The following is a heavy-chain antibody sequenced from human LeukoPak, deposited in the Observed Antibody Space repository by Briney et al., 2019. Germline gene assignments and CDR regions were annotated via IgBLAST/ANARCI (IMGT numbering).Heavy chain of an antibody. J-gene: IGHJ5*01. CDR1: GFTFSNFW. Sequence: GGSLRLSCAASGFTFSNFWMTWVRQAPGIGLEWLANIKQDGSEEFYVDSVKGRFTISRDNAENSLYLQMNSLRVDDTAVYYCVGIYCSRGSCYSSNWFDSWGQGTLVTVSS. CDR3: VGIYCSRGSCYSSNWFDS. V-gene: IGHV3-7*05. CDR2: IKQDGSEE. D-gene: IGHD2-15*01.